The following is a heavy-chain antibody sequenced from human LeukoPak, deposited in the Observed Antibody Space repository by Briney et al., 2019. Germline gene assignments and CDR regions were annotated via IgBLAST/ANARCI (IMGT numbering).Heavy chain of an antibody. D-gene: IGHD6-6*01. Sequence: SVKVSCKASGGTFSSYAISWVRQAPGQGLEWMGGIIPIFGTANYAQKFQGRVTITTGESTSTAYMELSSLRSEDTAFYYCARVDSTSSGYFQHWGQGTLVTVSS. CDR1: GGTFSSYA. CDR2: IIPIFGTA. V-gene: IGHV1-69*05. J-gene: IGHJ1*01. CDR3: ARVDSTSSGYFQH.